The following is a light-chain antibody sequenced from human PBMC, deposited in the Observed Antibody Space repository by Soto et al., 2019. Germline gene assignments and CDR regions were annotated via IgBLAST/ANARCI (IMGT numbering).Light chain of an antibody. CDR2: AAS. V-gene: IGKV1-39*01. CDR1: QSISSY. J-gene: IGKJ1*01. Sequence: DIQMTQSPSSLSASVGDRVTITCRASQSISSYLNWYQRKPGKAPKLLIYAASSLQSGVPSRFSGSGSGTDFTLTISSLQPEDFATYYCQQSYSTLKKTFGQGTKVDIK. CDR3: QQSYSTLKKT.